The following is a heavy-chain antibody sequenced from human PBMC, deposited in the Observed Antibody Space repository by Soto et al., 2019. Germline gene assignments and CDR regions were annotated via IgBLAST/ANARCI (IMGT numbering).Heavy chain of an antibody. J-gene: IGHJ4*02. CDR1: GFTFSSYA. CDR2: ISGSGGST. CDR3: AKAAGYSTSWYGNYFDY. Sequence: GGSLRLSCAASGFTFSSYAMSWVRQAPGKGLEWVSAISGSGGSTYYADSVKGRFTISRDNSKNTLYLQMNSLRAEDTAVYYCAKAAGYSTSWYGNYFDYWRQGSLVTVSS. V-gene: IGHV3-23*01. D-gene: IGHD6-13*01.